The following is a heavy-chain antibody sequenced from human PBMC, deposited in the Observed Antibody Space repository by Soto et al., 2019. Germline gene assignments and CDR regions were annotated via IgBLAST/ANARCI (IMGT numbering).Heavy chain of an antibody. CDR2: ISAYNGNT. CDR1: GYTFNNFG. CDR3: ARDRTPWSGDESFGTDDYYTMDV. J-gene: IGHJ6*02. V-gene: IGHV1-18*04. D-gene: IGHD3-3*01. Sequence: ASVKVSCKTSGYTFNNFGVTWVRQAPGQGLEWMGWISAYNGNTHYVERFQGRVTMTTDTSMSTAYMELRSLRFDDTAVYFCARDRTPWSGDESFGTDDYYTMDVWGQGTTVTVSS.